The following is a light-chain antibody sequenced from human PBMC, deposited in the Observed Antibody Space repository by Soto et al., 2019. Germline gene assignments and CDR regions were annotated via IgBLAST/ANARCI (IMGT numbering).Light chain of an antibody. V-gene: IGKV4-1*01. J-gene: IGKJ4*01. CDR1: QSVLYSSNNKNY. CDR2: GAS. Sequence: DIVMTQSPDSLAVSLGERATINCKSSQSVLYSSNNKNYLAWYQQKPGQPPKLLIYGASTRATGVPARFSGTGSGTEFTLTISSLQSEDFAVYYCQQYNNWPPLTFGGGTKVEIK. CDR3: QQYNNWPPLT.